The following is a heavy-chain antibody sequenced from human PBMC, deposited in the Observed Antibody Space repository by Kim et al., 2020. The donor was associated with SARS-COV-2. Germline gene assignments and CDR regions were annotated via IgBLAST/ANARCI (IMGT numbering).Heavy chain of an antibody. Sequence: NTSHADPVKGRFTTSRDNSKTALYLQMNSLRVDDTAVYYCATTHFYGLYVWGQGTTVTVSS. J-gene: IGHJ6*02. CDR2: NT. CDR3: ATTHFYGLYV. V-gene: IGHV3-11*01. D-gene: IGHD3-3*02.